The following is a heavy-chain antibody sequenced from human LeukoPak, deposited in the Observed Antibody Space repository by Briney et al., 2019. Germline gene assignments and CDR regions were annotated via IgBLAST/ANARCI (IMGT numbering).Heavy chain of an antibody. CDR2: IYYSGNT. V-gene: IGHV4-59*12. CDR1: GGSISSYY. Sequence: KPSETLSLTCTVSGGSISSYYWSWIRQPPGKGLEWIGYIYYSGNTNYNPSLKSRVTISVDTSKNQFSLKLSSVTAADTAVYYCARGSRGYSYGYLGYWGQGTLVTVSS. J-gene: IGHJ4*02. D-gene: IGHD5-18*01. CDR3: ARGSRGYSYGYLGY.